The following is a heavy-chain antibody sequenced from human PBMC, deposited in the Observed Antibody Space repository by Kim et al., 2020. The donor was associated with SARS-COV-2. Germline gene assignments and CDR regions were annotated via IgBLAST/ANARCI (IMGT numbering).Heavy chain of an antibody. D-gene: IGHD6-19*01. Sequence: GGSLRLSCAASGFTFSRRAMSWVRQVPGKGLEWIASVNNNNNPYYADSVKGRFTISRDITKDTLYLQMNSLRVDETALYYCAKDHPSSGWPTFDSWGQGTLVAVSS. V-gene: IGHV3-23*05. CDR3: AKDHPSSGWPTFDS. CDR2: VNNNNNP. CDR1: GFTFSRRA. J-gene: IGHJ4*02.